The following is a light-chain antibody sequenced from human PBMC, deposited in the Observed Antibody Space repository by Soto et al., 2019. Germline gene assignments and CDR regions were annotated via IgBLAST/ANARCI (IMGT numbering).Light chain of an antibody. CDR3: HHYTRT. J-gene: IGKJ1*01. V-gene: IGKV1-5*01. CDR1: QTISSW. Sequence: DIDMTDSASSLSASVGDRVTITCRASQTISSWLAWYQQKPGKAPKLLIYDASTLEVGVPSRFSGSGSGTEFTLTISSLQPDDFATYYCHHYTRTFGQGTKVDIK. CDR2: DAS.